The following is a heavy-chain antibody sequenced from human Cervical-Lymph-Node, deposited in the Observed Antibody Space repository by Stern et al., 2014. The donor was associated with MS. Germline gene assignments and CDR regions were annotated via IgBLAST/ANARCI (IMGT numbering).Heavy chain of an antibody. Sequence: EVQLVESGGGLVKPGGSLRLSCAASGFTLSTYSMNWVRQAPGKGLEWVSSISSGGDYIYYADSLKGRFTISRDNAKNSLYLQMNSLGAEDTAVYYCAREDYYDRYFDYWGQGTLLTVSS. V-gene: IGHV3-21*01. CDR2: ISSGGDYI. D-gene: IGHD3-22*01. CDR1: GFTLSTYS. J-gene: IGHJ4*02. CDR3: AREDYYDRYFDY.